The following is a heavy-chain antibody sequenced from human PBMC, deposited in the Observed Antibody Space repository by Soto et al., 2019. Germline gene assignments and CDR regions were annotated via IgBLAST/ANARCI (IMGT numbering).Heavy chain of an antibody. V-gene: IGHV5-10-1*01. J-gene: IGHJ3*02. CDR1: GYTFTSYW. CDR2: IDPSDSYT. Sequence: KVSCKASGYTFTSYWISWVRRMPGKGLEWMGRIDPSDSYTNYSPSFQGHVTISADKSISTAYLQWSSLKASDTAMYYCARHTTYSGYAPYRDIWGQGTMVTVSS. CDR3: ARHTTYSGYAPYRDI. D-gene: IGHD5-12*01.